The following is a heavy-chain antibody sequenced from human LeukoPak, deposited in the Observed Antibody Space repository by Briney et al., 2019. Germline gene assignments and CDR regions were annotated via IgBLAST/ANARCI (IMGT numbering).Heavy chain of an antibody. CDR3: ARESGIVGATFDY. CDR1: GGSISSGDYY. D-gene: IGHD1-26*01. CDR2: IYYSGST. Sequence: SQTLSLTCTVSGGSISSGDYYWSCIRQPPVKGLEWIGYIYYSGSTYYNPSLKSRVTISVDTSKKQFSLKLSSVTAADMAVYYCARESGIVGATFDYWGQGTLVTVSS. J-gene: IGHJ4*02. V-gene: IGHV4-30-4*08.